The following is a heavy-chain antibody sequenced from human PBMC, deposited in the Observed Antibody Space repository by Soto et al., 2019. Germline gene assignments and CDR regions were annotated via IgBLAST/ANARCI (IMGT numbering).Heavy chain of an antibody. CDR2: INHSGST. J-gene: IGHJ4*02. V-gene: IGHV4-34*01. Sequence: SSETLSLTCAVYGGSFSGYYWSWIRQPPGKGLEWFGEINHSGSTNYNPSLKSRVTISVDTSKNQFSLKLSSVTAADTAVYYCARRHLYYYGSGSYYGQYYFDYWGQGTLVTVSS. D-gene: IGHD3-10*01. CDR1: GGSFSGYY. CDR3: ARRHLYYYGSGSYYGQYYFDY.